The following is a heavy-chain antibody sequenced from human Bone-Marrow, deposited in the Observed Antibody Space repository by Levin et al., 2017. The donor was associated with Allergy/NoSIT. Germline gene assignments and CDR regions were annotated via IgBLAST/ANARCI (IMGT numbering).Heavy chain of an antibody. CDR1: GLTFGSYS. CDR3: ARGGRMNDYVWD. Sequence: QAGGSLRLSCAASGLTFGSYSMNWVRQAPGKGLEWVSYISSSSTTIYYADSVKGRFTISRDNAKDSLYLQMNSLRVEDTAVYYCARGGRMNDYVWDWGQGTLVTVSS. J-gene: IGHJ4*02. CDR2: ISSSSTTI. D-gene: IGHD3-16*01. V-gene: IGHV3-48*04.